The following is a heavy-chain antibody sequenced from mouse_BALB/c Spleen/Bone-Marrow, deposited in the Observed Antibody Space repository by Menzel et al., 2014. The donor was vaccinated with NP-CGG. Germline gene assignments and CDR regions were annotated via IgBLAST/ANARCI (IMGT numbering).Heavy chain of an antibody. V-gene: IGHV2-6-7*01. CDR1: GFSLTGYG. CDR2: IWGGGST. D-gene: IGHD2-4*01. CDR3: ARDSFLITRALDY. Sequence: VQLQQSGPGLVAPSQSLSITCTVSGFSLTGYGVSWVRQPPGKGLEWLGMIWGGGSTDYNSALKSRLSISKDNSKSQVFLKVNSLQTEDTARYYCARDSFLITRALDYWGQGTSVTVSS. J-gene: IGHJ4*01.